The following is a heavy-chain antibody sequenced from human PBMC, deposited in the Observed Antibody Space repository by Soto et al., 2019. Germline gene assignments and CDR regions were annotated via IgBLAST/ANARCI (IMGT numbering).Heavy chain of an antibody. J-gene: IGHJ4*02. Sequence: QLQLQESGPGLVKPSETLSLTCTVSGGSISSSSYYWGWIRQPPGKGLEWIGSIYYSGSTYYNPSLKSRVTISVDTSKNQFSLKLTSVTAADTAVYYCARRHPGIAVADTFDYWGQGTLVTVSS. CDR1: GGSISSSSYY. CDR2: IYYSGST. D-gene: IGHD6-19*01. V-gene: IGHV4-39*01. CDR3: ARRHPGIAVADTFDY.